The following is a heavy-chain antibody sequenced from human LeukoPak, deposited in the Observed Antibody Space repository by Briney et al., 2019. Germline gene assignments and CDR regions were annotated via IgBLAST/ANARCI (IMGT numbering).Heavy chain of an antibody. V-gene: IGHV3-33*01. D-gene: IGHD3-9*01. CDR3: ARDRSVGLVSYYYYGMDV. CDR1: GFTFSSYG. CDR2: IWYDGSNK. Sequence: GGSLRLSCAASGFTFSSYGMHWVRQAPGKGLEWVAVIWYDGSNKYYADSVKGRFTISRDNSKNTLYLQMNSLRAEDTAVYYCARDRSVGLVSYYYYGMDVWGQGTTVTVSS. J-gene: IGHJ6*02.